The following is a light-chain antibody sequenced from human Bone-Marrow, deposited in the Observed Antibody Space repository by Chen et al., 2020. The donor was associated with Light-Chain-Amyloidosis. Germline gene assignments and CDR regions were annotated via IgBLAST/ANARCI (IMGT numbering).Light chain of an antibody. CDR1: SSDVGGDNH. CDR3: SSYSMTDTDG. V-gene: IGLV2-14*01. Sequence: QSALTQPASVSGSPGQSITISCTGTSSDVGGDNHVSWYQQHPDKAPNLMIYEVTNRPSWLPDRFSGCKSDNTASLPISGLQTENEADYLCSSYSMTDTDGFGSGTRDT. J-gene: IGLJ1*01. CDR2: EVT.